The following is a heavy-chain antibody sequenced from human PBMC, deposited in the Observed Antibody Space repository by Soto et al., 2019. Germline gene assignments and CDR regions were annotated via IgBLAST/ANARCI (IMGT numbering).Heavy chain of an antibody. V-gene: IGHV3-48*03. D-gene: IGHD6-6*01. CDR3: ARATYSSSYYFDS. Sequence: EVQLVESGGGLVQPGGSLRLSCAASGFTFSSFEMNWVRQAPGKGLEWVSKIGSSGSTIRYADSVKGRFTISSDNAKNALYLHMNSRRGVDTAVYYCARATYSSSYYFDSWGQGTLVTVSS. J-gene: IGHJ4*02. CDR1: GFTFSSFE. CDR2: IGSSGSTI.